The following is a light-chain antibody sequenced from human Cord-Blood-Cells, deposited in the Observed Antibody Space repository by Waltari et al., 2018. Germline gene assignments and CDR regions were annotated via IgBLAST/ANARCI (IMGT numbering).Light chain of an antibody. CDR2: SVG. V-gene: IGLV2-14*01. CDR1: SSDVGGYNY. Sequence: QSALTQPASVSGSPGQSITISCTGTSSDVGGYNYVSWYQQHPGKAPKLMIYSVGKRPSGVSNHFSGAKSGNTASLTISGLQAEDEADYYCSSYTSSSTLVFGGGTKLTVL. CDR3: SSYTSSSTLV. J-gene: IGLJ2*01.